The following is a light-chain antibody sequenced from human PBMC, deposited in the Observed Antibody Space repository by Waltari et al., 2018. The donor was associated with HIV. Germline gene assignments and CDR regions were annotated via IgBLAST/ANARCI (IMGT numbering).Light chain of an antibody. CDR3: QQSYNTPQT. CDR1: QSLSSY. CDR2: AAS. V-gene: IGKV1-39*01. J-gene: IGKJ1*01. Sequence: DLQMTQSPSSLSASVGDRVTITCRASQSLSSYLNWYQQKPGKAPKLLIYAASSLQSGVPSRFSGSGSGTDFTLTISSLQPEDFAAYYCQQSYNTPQTFGQGTKVEI.